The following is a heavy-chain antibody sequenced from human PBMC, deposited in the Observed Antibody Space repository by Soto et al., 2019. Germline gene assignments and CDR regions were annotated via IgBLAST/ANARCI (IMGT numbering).Heavy chain of an antibody. V-gene: IGHV3-74*01. J-gene: IGHJ6*02. CDR3: ARSRGSGGVEYNMDV. D-gene: IGHD3-16*01. Sequence: EVQLVESGGGLVQPGGSLRLSCAASGFTFSSYWMHWVRQGPGEGLVWVSRIMSDGSGTTYADSVKGRFTISRDNAKYTLYLQMNSLRAEDTAVYHCARSRGSGGVEYNMDVWGQGTTVTVSS. CDR1: GFTFSSYW. CDR2: IMSDGSGT.